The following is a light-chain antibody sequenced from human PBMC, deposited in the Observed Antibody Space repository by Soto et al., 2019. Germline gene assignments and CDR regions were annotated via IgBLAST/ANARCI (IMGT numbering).Light chain of an antibody. V-gene: IGKV3-11*01. CDR2: DAS. CDR3: QHRSNWPPT. J-gene: IGKJ5*01. CDR1: QSVSSY. Sequence: EIVLTQSPATLSLSPGERATLSCRASQSVSSYLAWYQQKPGQAPRLLIYDASTRATGIPARFSGSGSGTVFTLTISSLEPEYFAFYYCQHRSNWPPTFGQGTRLEIK.